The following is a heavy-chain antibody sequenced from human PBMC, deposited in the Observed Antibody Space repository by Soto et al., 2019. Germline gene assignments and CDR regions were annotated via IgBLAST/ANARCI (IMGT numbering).Heavy chain of an antibody. D-gene: IGHD2-2*02. Sequence: SETLSLTCAVYGGSFSGYYWSWIRQPPGKGLEWIGEINHSGSTNYNPSLKSRVTIPVDTSKNQFSLRLSSVTAADTAVYYCARGGVYCSSTSCYTCVPYSYYGMHVWGQATTVTVPS. CDR2: INHSGST. CDR1: GGSFSGYY. V-gene: IGHV4-34*01. CDR3: ARGGVYCSSTSCYTCVPYSYYGMHV. J-gene: IGHJ6*02.